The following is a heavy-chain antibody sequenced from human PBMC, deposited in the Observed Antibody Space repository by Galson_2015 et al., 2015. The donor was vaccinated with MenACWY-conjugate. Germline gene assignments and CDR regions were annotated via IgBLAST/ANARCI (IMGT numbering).Heavy chain of an antibody. CDR2: IYYSGST. J-gene: IGHJ4*02. Sequence: ETLSLTCTVSGGSISSYYWSWIRQPPGKGLEWIGYIYYSGSTNYNPSLKSRVTISVDTSKNQFSLKLSSVTAADTAVYYCARGKLQQLEFDYWGQGTLVTVSS. CDR3: ARGKLQQLEFDY. CDR1: GGSISSYY. D-gene: IGHD6-13*01. V-gene: IGHV4-59*01.